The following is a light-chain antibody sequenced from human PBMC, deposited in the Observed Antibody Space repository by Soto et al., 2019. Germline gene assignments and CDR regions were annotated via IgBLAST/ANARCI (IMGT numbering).Light chain of an antibody. V-gene: IGKV3-20*01. J-gene: IGKJ1*01. CDR3: QQYSSSSRT. CDR2: GAS. Sequence: EIVLTQSPGTLSLSPGERATLSCRASQSVSSSYLAWYQQKPGQAPRPLIYGASSRAIGIPDRISGSGSGTDITLTISRLEPQDFTVYYCQQYSSSSRTCGQGIMVEF. CDR1: QSVSSSY.